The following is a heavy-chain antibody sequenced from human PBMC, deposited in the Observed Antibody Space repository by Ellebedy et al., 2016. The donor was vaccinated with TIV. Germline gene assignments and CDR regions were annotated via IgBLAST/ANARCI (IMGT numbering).Heavy chain of an antibody. CDR2: IRSDGSAK. CDR1: GFTTSG. CDR3: AKGAYPVPTFMAV. J-gene: IGHJ6*02. V-gene: IGHV3-30*02. D-gene: IGHD4-17*01. Sequence: PGGSLRLSCAASGFTTSGMHWVRQAPGKGLEWVAFIRSDGSAKYYADSVKGRFTISRDSSKNTLYLEMSSLRTEDTALYYCAKGAYPVPTFMAVWGQGTTVTVSS.